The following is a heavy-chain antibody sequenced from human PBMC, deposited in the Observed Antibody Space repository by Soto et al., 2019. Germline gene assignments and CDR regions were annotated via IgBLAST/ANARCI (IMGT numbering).Heavy chain of an antibody. CDR1: GFSQTTSGVG. J-gene: IGHJ4*02. V-gene: IGHV2-5*02. CDR2: IYWDDNY. CDR3: AHRRGFGELIFDF. Sequence: SGPRPENPTQTLPLTCTCSGFSQTTSGVGVGWLRQPPGKALEWLALIYWDDNYHYSPSLRSRLTITKDTSKNQVVLTMTNVDLLDTGTYYCAHRRGFGELIFDFWGQGALVTVSS. D-gene: IGHD3-10*01.